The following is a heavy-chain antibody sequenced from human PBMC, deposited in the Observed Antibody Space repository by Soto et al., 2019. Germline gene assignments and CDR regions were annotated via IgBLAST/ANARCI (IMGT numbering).Heavy chain of an antibody. J-gene: IGHJ4*02. CDR3: ARGGTPIDY. CDR2: ISAYNGNT. CDR1: GYTFTNNY. D-gene: IGHD3-16*01. V-gene: IGHV1-18*04. Sequence: ASVKVSCKASGYTFTNNYVLWVRQAPGQGLEWMGWISAYNGNTNYAQNFQGRVTMTTDTSTSIAYMELRSLRSDDTAVYYCARGGTPIDYGGQGTLVTVSS.